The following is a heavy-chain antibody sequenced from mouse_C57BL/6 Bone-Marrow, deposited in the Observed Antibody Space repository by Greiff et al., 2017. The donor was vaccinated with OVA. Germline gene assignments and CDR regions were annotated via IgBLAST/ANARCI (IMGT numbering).Heavy chain of an antibody. CDR2: IDPNSGGT. Sequence: QVQLQQPGAELVKPGASVKLSCKASGYTFTSYWMHWVKQRPGRGLEWIGMIDPNSGGTNYNEKFKSKATMTVDKPSSTAYMQLSSLTSEDSAVYYCATNYYGSNYFDYWGQGTTLTVSS. V-gene: IGHV1-72*01. J-gene: IGHJ2*01. CDR3: ATNYYGSNYFDY. D-gene: IGHD1-1*01. CDR1: GYTFTSYW.